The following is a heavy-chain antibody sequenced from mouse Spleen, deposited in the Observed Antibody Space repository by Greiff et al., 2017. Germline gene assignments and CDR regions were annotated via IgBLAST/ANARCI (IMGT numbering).Heavy chain of an antibody. CDR1: GFTFTDYY. J-gene: IGHJ2*01. D-gene: IGHD4-1*01. CDR2: IRNKANGYTT. V-gene: IGHV7-3*01. Sequence: EVMLVESGGGLVQPGGSLSLSCAASGFTFTDYYMSWVRQPPGKALEWLGFIRNKANGYTTEYSASVKGRFTISRDNSQSILYLQMNALRAEDSATYYCARLGRGYYFDYWGQGTTLTVSS. CDR3: ARLGRGYYFDY.